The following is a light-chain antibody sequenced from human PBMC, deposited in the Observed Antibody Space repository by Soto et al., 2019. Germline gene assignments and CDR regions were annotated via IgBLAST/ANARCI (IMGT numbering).Light chain of an antibody. CDR3: HQYNSNPRT. J-gene: IGKJ2*01. CDR1: QSIFNSGNNKYH. V-gene: IGKV4-1*01. Sequence: DIVMTQSPDSLALSLGERATINCKSSQSIFNSGNNKYHLAWYQQRPRESPKLLIHWASSRESGVPDRFSGSESGTDFTLTISSLQAEDVAVYYCHQYNSNPRTFGQGTKLEIK. CDR2: WAS.